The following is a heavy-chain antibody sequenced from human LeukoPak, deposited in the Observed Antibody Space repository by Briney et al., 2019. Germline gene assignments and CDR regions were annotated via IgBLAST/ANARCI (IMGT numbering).Heavy chain of an antibody. CDR2: ISGSGGST. Sequence: PGGSLRLSCAASGFTFSSYAMSWVRQAPGKGPEWVSAISGSGGSTYYADSVKGRFTISRDNSKNTLYLQMNSLRAEDTAVYYCAKRGGYDGDFFDYWGQGTLVTVSS. CDR1: GFTFSSYA. D-gene: IGHD5-12*01. CDR3: AKRGGYDGDFFDY. V-gene: IGHV3-23*01. J-gene: IGHJ4*02.